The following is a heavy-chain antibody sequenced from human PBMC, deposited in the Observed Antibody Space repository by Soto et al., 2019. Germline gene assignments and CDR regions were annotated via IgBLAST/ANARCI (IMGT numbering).Heavy chain of an antibody. J-gene: IGHJ5*02. Sequence: SKTLSLTCTVSGASVSTGAYYWGWVRQRPGRGLEWIGYVYESGYTYYNMSLKSRLTISLDRSNNQFSLGLTSVTAADTAVYYCVRALRHTAMVYPWFDPWGKGTLVTVSS. CDR1: GASVSTGAYY. CDR3: VRALRHTAMVYPWFDP. V-gene: IGHV4-31*03. D-gene: IGHD5-18*01. CDR2: VYESGYT.